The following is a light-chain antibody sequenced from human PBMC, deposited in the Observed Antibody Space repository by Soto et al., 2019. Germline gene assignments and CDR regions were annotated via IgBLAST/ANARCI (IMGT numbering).Light chain of an antibody. CDR2: KAS. V-gene: IGKV1-5*03. CDR1: QSINNR. Sequence: DIQMTQSPSTLSASVGDRVTITCRASQSINNRLVWYQQKPGIAPILLIYKASSLQCGVPSRFSGSGSGTEFNFTISSLQPADFATYYCQQYNTYPWTFGHGTKVEI. J-gene: IGKJ1*01. CDR3: QQYNTYPWT.